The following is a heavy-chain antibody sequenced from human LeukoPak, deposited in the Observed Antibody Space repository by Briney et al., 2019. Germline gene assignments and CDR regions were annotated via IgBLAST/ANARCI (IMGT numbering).Heavy chain of an antibody. V-gene: IGHV3-48*02. CDR3: AREGGDLGGAFDI. CDR2: ISRSGSTI. Sequence: GGSLRLSCAASGFTFSSYSMNWVRQAPGKGLEWASYISRSGSTIYYADSVKGRFTISRDNAKNSLYLQMNSLRDEDTAVYYCAREGGDLGGAFDIWGQGTMVTVSS. J-gene: IGHJ3*02. D-gene: IGHD3-10*01. CDR1: GFTFSSYS.